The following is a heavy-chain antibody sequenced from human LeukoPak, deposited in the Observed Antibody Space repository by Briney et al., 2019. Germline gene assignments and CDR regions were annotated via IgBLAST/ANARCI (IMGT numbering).Heavy chain of an antibody. CDR3: ARDVVVVPAAISHDAFDI. CDR2: INPNSGGT. Sequence: ASVKVSCTASGCTFTGYYMHWVRQAPGQGLEWMGWINPNSGGTNYAQKFQGRVTMTRDTSISTAYMELSRLRSDDTAVYYCARDVVVVPAAISHDAFDIWGQGTMVTVSS. CDR1: GCTFTGYY. J-gene: IGHJ3*02. V-gene: IGHV1-2*02. D-gene: IGHD2-2*01.